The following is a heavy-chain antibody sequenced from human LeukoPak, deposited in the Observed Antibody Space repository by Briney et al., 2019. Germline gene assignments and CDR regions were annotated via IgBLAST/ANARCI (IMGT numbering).Heavy chain of an antibody. CDR2: VYYSGST. V-gene: IGHV4-39*07. D-gene: IGHD1-26*01. CDR3: TRAPGGSYGYFGY. J-gene: IGHJ4*02. Sequence: SETLSLTCTVSGGSISSSSYYWGWIRQPPGKGLEWIGSVYYSGSTYYNPSLKSRVTISVDTSKNQFSLKLSSVTAADTAVYYCTRAPGGSYGYFGYWGQGTLVTVSP. CDR1: GGSISSSSYY.